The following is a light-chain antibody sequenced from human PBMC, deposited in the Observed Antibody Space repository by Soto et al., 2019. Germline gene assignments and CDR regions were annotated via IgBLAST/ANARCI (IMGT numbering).Light chain of an antibody. CDR2: DAS. CDR3: QQYTGYSRT. Sequence: DIQLTQSPSFLSPSIGGSVTITCRASQVISTSLAWYQQKPGKAPFLLISDASNLERGVPSRFSGSGSGTEFTLTISSMQPDDFATYYCQQYTGYSRTFGQGTKVDIK. J-gene: IGKJ1*01. V-gene: IGKV1-5*01. CDR1: QVISTS.